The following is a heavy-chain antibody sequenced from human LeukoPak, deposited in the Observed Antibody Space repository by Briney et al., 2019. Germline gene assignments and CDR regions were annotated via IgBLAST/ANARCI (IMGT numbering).Heavy chain of an antibody. Sequence: GGSLRLSCAASGFTFSSYGMHWVRQAPGKGLEWVAVISYDGSNKYYADSVKGRFTISRDNSKNTLYLQMNSLRAEDTAVYYCAKAGGKELLWFGGSRPIDYWGQGTLVTVSS. CDR2: ISYDGSNK. CDR3: AKAGGKELLWFGGSRPIDY. J-gene: IGHJ4*02. D-gene: IGHD3-10*01. CDR1: GFTFSSYG. V-gene: IGHV3-30*18.